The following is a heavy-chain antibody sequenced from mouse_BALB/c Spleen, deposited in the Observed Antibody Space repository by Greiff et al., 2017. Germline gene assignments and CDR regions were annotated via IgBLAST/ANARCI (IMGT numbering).Heavy chain of an antibody. V-gene: IGHV1S137*01. J-gene: IGHJ4*01. D-gene: IGHD1-1*02. CDR1: GYTFTDYA. CDR3: ARSEDGSAMDY. Sequence: QVHVKQSGAELVRPGVSVKISCKGSGYTFTDYAMHWVKQSHAKSLEWIGVISTYYGDASYNQKFKGKATMTVDKSSSTAYMELARLTSEDSAIYYCARSEDGSAMDYWGQGTSVTVSS. CDR2: ISTYYGDA.